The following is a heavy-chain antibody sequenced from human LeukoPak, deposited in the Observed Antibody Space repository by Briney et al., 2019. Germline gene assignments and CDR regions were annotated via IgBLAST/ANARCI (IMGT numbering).Heavy chain of an antibody. CDR2: ISWNSGSI. V-gene: IGHV3-9*01. Sequence: PGRSLRLSCAASGFTFDDYAIHWGRQAPAQGLELVSGISWNSGSIGYADSVKGRFSLSRDHAKNSLYLQMNSLRAEDTALYYCAKAVNSGWVQGLFDYWGQGTLVTVSS. CDR1: GFTFDDYA. J-gene: IGHJ4*02. D-gene: IGHD6-19*01. CDR3: AKAVNSGWVQGLFDY.